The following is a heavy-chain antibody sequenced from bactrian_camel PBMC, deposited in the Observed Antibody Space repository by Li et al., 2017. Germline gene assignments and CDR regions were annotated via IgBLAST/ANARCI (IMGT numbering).Heavy chain of an antibody. CDR2: IDAGGET. CDR3: TKDRSYGAREWAQST. D-gene: IGHD2*01. CDR1: GLHDHIGYC. V-gene: IGHV3S9*01. Sequence: HVQLVESGGASVQAGDSLTLSCAASGLHDHIGYCMGWSRQVSGEERGGVASIDAGGETSYADSVKGRLTVSRDNDKNTVYLLMNSLKPEDTAMYYCTKDRSYGAREWAQSTRGQGTQVTVS. J-gene: IGHJ4*01.